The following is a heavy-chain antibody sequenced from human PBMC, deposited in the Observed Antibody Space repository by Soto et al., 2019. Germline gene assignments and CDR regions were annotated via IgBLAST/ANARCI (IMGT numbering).Heavy chain of an antibody. V-gene: IGHV3-23*01. CDR2: ISGSGGST. CDR3: AKDIEADYYDSSGYAAYYYGMDV. D-gene: IGHD3-22*01. CDR1: GFTFTSYA. J-gene: IGHJ6*02. Sequence: GGSLRLSCAASGFTFTSYAMSWVRHAPRRRLESVSAISGSGGSTYYADSVKGRFTISRDNSKNTLYLQMDSLRAEDTAVYYCAKDIEADYYDSSGYAAYYYGMDVWGQGTTVTVSS.